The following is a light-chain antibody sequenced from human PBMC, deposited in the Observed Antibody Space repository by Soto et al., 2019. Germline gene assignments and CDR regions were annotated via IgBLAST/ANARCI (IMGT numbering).Light chain of an antibody. Sequence: DIQMTQSPSTLSASVGDRVTITCRASQIIASWLAWYQQKPGKAPKLLINKASSLESGVPSRFSGSGSGTEFTLTISGLQPDDFATYYCQQYNSYCTFGQGTKLEIK. J-gene: IGKJ2*02. V-gene: IGKV1-5*03. CDR1: QIIASW. CDR3: QQYNSYCT. CDR2: KAS.